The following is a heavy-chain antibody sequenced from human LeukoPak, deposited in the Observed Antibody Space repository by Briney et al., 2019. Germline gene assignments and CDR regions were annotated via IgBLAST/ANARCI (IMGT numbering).Heavy chain of an antibody. J-gene: IGHJ6*03. V-gene: IGHV3-48*03. CDR2: ISSSGSTI. CDR1: GFTFSSYE. D-gene: IGHD3-10*01. CDR3: ARETSGSWYYYYYYMDV. Sequence: GGSLRLSCAASGFTFSSYEMNWVRQAPGKGLEWVSYISSSGSTIYYADSVKGRFTISRDNSKNTLYLQMNSLRAEDTAVYYCARETSGSWYYYYYYMDVWGKGTTVTISS.